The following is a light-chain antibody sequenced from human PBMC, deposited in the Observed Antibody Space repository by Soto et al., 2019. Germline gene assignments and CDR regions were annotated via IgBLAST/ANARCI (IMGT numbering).Light chain of an antibody. J-gene: IGLJ1*01. Sequence: QSVLTQPPSASGTPGQRVTISCSGGSSNIGSNVVNRYQQFPGTAPHLLIYSTNQRPSGIPDRFSASKSGTSASRAISGLQSEDEAEYYCAARDDSLSGYVFGAGTQLTVL. CDR3: AARDDSLSGYV. V-gene: IGLV1-44*01. CDR1: SSNIGSNV. CDR2: STN.